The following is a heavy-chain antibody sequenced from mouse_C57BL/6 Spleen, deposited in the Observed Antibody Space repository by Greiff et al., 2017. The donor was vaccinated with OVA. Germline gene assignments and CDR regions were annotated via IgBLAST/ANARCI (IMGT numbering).Heavy chain of an antibody. Sequence: QVQLQQPGAELVMPGASVKLSCKASGYTFTSYWMHWVKQRPGQGLEWIGEIDPSDSYTNYNQKFKGKSTLTVDKSSSTAYMQLSSLTSEDSAVYYCARGDYDLLDYWGQGTSVTVSS. V-gene: IGHV1-69*01. CDR3: ARGDYDLLDY. D-gene: IGHD2-4*01. CDR2: IDPSDSYT. J-gene: IGHJ4*01. CDR1: GYTFTSYW.